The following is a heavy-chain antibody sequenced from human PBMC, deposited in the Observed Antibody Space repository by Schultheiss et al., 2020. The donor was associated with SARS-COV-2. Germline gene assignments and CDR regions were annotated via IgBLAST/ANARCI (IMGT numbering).Heavy chain of an antibody. CDR3: AKSTGWYVPLDY. CDR2: VSPRGGTT. D-gene: IGHD6-13*01. J-gene: IGHJ4*02. Sequence: GESLKISCVASKFAFSNYAMTWVRQAPGAGLEWVSLVSPRGGTTFYADSVKGRFTISRDNAKNTLFLQMNSLRAEDTAVYYCAKSTGWYVPLDYWGQGTLVTVSS. V-gene: IGHV3-23*01. CDR1: KFAFSNYA.